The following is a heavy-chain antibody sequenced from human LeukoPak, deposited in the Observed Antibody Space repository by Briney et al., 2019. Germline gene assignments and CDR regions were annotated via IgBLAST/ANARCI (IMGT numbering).Heavy chain of an antibody. Sequence: ASVKVSCKASGYTFTSYDINWVRQATGQGLEWMGWMNPNSGNTGYVQKFQGRVTMTRNTSISTAYMELSSLRSEDTAVYYCARGASQRGYSYGYWYYWGQGTLVTVSS. D-gene: IGHD5-18*01. CDR1: GYTFTSYD. CDR2: MNPNSGNT. V-gene: IGHV1-8*01. J-gene: IGHJ4*02. CDR3: ARGASQRGYSYGYWYY.